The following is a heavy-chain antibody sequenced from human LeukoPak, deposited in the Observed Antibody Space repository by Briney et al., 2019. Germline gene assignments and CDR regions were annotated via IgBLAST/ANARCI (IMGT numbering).Heavy chain of an antibody. D-gene: IGHD5-18*01. Sequence: SETLSLTCAVYGVSFSGYYWSWIRQPPGKGLEWIGEINHSGGTNYNPSLKSRVTISVDTSKNQFSLKLSSVTAADTAVYYCARGCGYSYGLAKPPGYFDLWGRGTLVTVSS. CDR3: ARGCGYSYGLAKPPGYFDL. V-gene: IGHV4-34*01. CDR2: INHSGGT. CDR1: GVSFSGYY. J-gene: IGHJ2*01.